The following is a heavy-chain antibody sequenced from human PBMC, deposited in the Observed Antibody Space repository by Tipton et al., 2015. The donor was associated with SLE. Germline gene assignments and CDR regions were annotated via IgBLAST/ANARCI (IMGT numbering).Heavy chain of an antibody. CDR2: IWYDGSNK. D-gene: IGHD5-12*01. V-gene: IGHV3-33*08. CDR3: ARDLVATTELGFDY. CDR1: GFTFSAYG. Sequence: QLVQSGGGVVQPGRSLRLSCAASGFTFSAYGMHWVRQAPGRGLEWVAVIWYDGSNKYYVDSVKGRFTISRDNSKNTLYLQMDSLIPEDTSMYYCARDLVATTELGFDYWGQGTRVIVSS. J-gene: IGHJ4*02.